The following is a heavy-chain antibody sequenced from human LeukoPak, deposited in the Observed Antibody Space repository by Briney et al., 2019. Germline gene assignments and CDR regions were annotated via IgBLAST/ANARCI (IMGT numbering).Heavy chain of an antibody. CDR1: GYTFSSHG. D-gene: IGHD3-16*01. Sequence: QPGGSLRPSCAASGYTFSSHGLTWVRQAPGKGLGWVSTINGAGDNPYYAETVKGRFTISRDNSKNTLYLQMHSLRAEDTAIYYCAKVSVCYGCYLDYWGQGTLVTVS. J-gene: IGHJ4*02. CDR3: AKVSVCYGCYLDY. CDR2: INGAGDNP. V-gene: IGHV3-23*01.